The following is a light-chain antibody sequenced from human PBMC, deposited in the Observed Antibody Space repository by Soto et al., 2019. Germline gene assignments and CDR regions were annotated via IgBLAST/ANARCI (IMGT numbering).Light chain of an antibody. V-gene: IGKV1-8*01. CDR3: QQFYNYPRT. CDR2: DAS. Sequence: AIRMTQSPSSFSASTGDRVSITFRATQDIVTYLAWYQQIPGKAPKLLIYDASTLQTGVPSRFSGSGSGTDFTLTISYLQSEDFGTYYCQQFYNYPRTFGQGTKVDIK. J-gene: IGKJ1*01. CDR1: QDIVTY.